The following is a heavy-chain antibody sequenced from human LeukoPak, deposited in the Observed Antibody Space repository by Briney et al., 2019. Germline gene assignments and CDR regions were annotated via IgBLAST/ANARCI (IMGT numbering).Heavy chain of an antibody. Sequence: ASVKVSCKASGYTFTSYYMHWVRQAPGQGLEWMGIINPSGGSTSYAQKFQGRVTMTRDTSTSTVYMELSSLRSEDTAVYYCARAGRLETWSDEKLYDHWGQGTRVTVSS. CDR2: INPSGGST. CDR3: ARAGRLETWSDEKLYDH. J-gene: IGHJ4*02. CDR1: GYTFTSYY. D-gene: IGHD6-19*01. V-gene: IGHV1-46*01.